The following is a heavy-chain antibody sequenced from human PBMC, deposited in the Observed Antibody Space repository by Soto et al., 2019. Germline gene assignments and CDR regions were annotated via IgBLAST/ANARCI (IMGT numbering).Heavy chain of an antibody. D-gene: IGHD2-21*02. Sequence: GSVKVSCKASGYTFNNYGISWVRQAPGQGLEWMGWIRVSNSNTKYAQKSQDRVIMTTDTSTSTAYMELRSLRSDDTAVYRCARDAVTCKDRIDDYFYVMDVWGQGTTVPVSS. J-gene: IGHJ6*02. V-gene: IGHV1-18*01. CDR1: GYTFNNYG. CDR2: IRVSNSNT. CDR3: ARDAVTCKDRIDDYFYVMDV.